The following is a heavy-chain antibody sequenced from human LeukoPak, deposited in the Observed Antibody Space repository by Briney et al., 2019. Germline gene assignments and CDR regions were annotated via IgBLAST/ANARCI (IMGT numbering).Heavy chain of an antibody. CDR1: GGSISSTNW. V-gene: IGHV4-4*02. CDR3: AREGGPYRPLDY. J-gene: IGHJ4*02. CDR2: VHLSGRT. Sequence: SETLSLTCGVSGGSISSTNWWTWVRQPPGGGLEWIGEVHLSGRTNYNPSLESRVTMSVDMSENHISLKLTSVTAADTAVYYCAREGGPYRPLDYSGQGTLVTVSP.